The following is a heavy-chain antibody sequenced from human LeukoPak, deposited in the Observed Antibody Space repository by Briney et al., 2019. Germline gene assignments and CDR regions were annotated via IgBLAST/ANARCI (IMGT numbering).Heavy chain of an antibody. J-gene: IGHJ5*02. CDR3: ARVRLAARPLGWFDP. CDR2: INHSGST. D-gene: IGHD6-6*01. CDR1: GGSFSGYY. V-gene: IGHV4-34*01. Sequence: SETLSLTCAVYGGSFSGYYWSWIRQPPGKGLEWIGEINHSGSTNYNPSLKSRVTISVDTSKNQFSLKLSSVTAADTAVYYCARVRLAARPLGWFDPWGQGTLVTVSS.